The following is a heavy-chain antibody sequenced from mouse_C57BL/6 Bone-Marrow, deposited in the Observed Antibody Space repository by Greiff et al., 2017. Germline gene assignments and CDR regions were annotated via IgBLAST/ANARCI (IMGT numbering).Heavy chain of an antibody. CDR2: IFPGDGGT. CDR1: GYAFSSYW. J-gene: IGHJ3*01. Sequence: QVQLKESGAELVKPGASVKISCKASGYAFSSYWMNWVKQRPGKGLEWIGQIFPGDGGTTYNGKFKGKATLTAAKSSSTADMQLSSLTSEDSAVYFCARGSYWGQGTLVTVSA. V-gene: IGHV1-80*01. CDR3: ARGSY.